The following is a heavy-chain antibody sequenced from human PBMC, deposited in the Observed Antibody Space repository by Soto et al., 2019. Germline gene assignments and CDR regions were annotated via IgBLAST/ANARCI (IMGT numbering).Heavy chain of an antibody. Sequence: GGSLRLSCAASGFTFSSYSMNWVRQAPGKGLEWVSYISSSSSTIYYADSVKGRFTISRDNAKNSLYLQMNSLRDEDTAVYYCARDGSNMGRYCSGGSCYSGRYYYGMDVWGQGTTVTVSS. D-gene: IGHD2-15*01. J-gene: IGHJ6*02. CDR3: ARDGSNMGRYCSGGSCYSGRYYYGMDV. CDR2: ISSSSSTI. V-gene: IGHV3-48*02. CDR1: GFTFSSYS.